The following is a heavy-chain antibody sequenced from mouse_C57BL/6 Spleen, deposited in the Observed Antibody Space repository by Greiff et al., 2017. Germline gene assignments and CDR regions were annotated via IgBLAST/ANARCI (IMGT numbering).Heavy chain of an antibody. CDR2: IYPGDGDT. J-gene: IGHJ4*01. Sequence: QVQLQQSGPELVKPGASVKISCKASGYAFSSSWMNWVKQRPGKGLEWIGRIYPGDGDTNYNGKFKGKATLTADKSSSTAYMQLSSLTSEDSAVXFCARSIYDGYYVAMDYWGQGTSVTVSS. CDR3: ARSIYDGYYVAMDY. V-gene: IGHV1-82*01. D-gene: IGHD2-3*01. CDR1: GYAFSSSW.